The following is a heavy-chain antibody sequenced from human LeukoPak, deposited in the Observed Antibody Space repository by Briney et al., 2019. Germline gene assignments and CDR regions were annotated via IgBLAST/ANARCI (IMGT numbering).Heavy chain of an antibody. CDR3: ARDHDHDSSGYYYGKLFEY. Sequence: SETLSLTCTVSGYSISSGYYWGWIRQPPGKGLEWIGSIYHSGSTYYNPSLKSRVTISVDTSKNQFSLKLSSVTAADTAVYYCARDHDHDSSGYYYGKLFEYWGQGTLVTVSS. V-gene: IGHV4-38-2*02. CDR2: IYHSGST. J-gene: IGHJ4*02. CDR1: GYSISSGYY. D-gene: IGHD3-22*01.